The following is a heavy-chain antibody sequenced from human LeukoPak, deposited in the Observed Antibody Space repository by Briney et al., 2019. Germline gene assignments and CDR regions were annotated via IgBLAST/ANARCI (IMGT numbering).Heavy chain of an antibody. Sequence: KPGASVKVSCKASGYTFTGYYMHWVRQAPGQGLEWMGWINPNSGGTNYAQKFQGRVTMTRDTSISTAYMELSRLRSDDTAVYYCARDPGIVVVPAAIGWFDPWGQGTLVTVSS. CDR3: ARDPGIVVVPAAIGWFDP. J-gene: IGHJ5*02. V-gene: IGHV1-2*02. CDR1: GYTFTGYY. CDR2: INPNSGGT. D-gene: IGHD2-2*01.